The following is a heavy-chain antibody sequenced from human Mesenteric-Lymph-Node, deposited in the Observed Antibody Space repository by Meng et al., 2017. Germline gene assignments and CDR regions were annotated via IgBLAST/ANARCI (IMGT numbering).Heavy chain of an antibody. J-gene: IGHJ4*02. V-gene: IGHV4-61*01. CDR3: ARGYSYGEGYFDK. CDR2: IYHTGST. Sequence: GSLRLSCNVSGGSVNSGSYYWNWIRQTPGKRLEWIGFIYHTGSTNYNPSLKSRITMSLDTSKNQFSLKLNSVTAADTAFYYCARGYSYGEGYFDKWGQGTLVTVSS. D-gene: IGHD5-12*01. CDR1: GGSVNSGSYY.